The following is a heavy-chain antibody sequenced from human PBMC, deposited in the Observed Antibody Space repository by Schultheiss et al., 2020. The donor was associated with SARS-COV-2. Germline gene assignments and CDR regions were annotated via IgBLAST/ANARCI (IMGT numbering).Heavy chain of an antibody. CDR3: ARDLSWELPFDY. CDR2: ISGSGGST. CDR1: GFTFSSYG. Sequence: GGSLRLSCAASGFTFSSYGMHWVRQAPGKGLEWVSAISGSGGSTYYADSVKGRFTISRDNSKNTLYLQMNSLRAEDTAVYYCARDLSWELPFDYWGQGTLVTVSS. V-gene: IGHV3-23*01. J-gene: IGHJ4*02. D-gene: IGHD1-26*01.